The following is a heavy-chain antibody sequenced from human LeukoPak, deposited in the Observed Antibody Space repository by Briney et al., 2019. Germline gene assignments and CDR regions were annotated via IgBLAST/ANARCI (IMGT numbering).Heavy chain of an antibody. Sequence: GGSLRLSCATSGFTFSDHYMDWVRQAPGKGLEWVGRTRNKGNSYTTEYAASVKGRFTISRDDSKNSLYLQMNSLKTEDTAVYYCARVTPDSSGGWGQGTLVTVSS. CDR1: GFTFSDHY. J-gene: IGHJ4*02. CDR2: TRNKGNSYTT. V-gene: IGHV3-72*01. CDR3: ARVTPDSSGG. D-gene: IGHD3-22*01.